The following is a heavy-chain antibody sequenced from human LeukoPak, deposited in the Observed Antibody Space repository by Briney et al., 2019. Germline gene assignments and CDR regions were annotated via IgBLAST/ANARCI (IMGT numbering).Heavy chain of an antibody. J-gene: IGHJ4*02. Sequence: HSGGSLRLSCAASGFTFSTYEMNWVRQAPGKGLEWVSYISSTGSNIYYADSVKGRFTISRDNSKNTLFLQMNSLRAEDTAVYYCAKVRAQQLVLDFWGQGTLVTVSS. CDR3: AKVRAQQLVLDF. V-gene: IGHV3-48*03. D-gene: IGHD6-13*01. CDR1: GFTFSTYE. CDR2: ISSTGSNI.